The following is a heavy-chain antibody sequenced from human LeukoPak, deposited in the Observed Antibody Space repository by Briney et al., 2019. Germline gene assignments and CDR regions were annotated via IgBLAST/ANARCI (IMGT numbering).Heavy chain of an antibody. J-gene: IGHJ4*02. CDR2: IYYSGST. V-gene: IGHV4-59*01. Sequence: SETLSLTCTVSGGSISSYYWSWIRQPPGKGLEWIGYIYYSGSTNYNPSLKSRVTIPVDTSKNQFSLKLGSVTAADTAVYYCARGLYDILTGYYVFDYWGQGTLVTVSS. CDR3: ARGLYDILTGYYVFDY. CDR1: GGSISSYY. D-gene: IGHD3-9*01.